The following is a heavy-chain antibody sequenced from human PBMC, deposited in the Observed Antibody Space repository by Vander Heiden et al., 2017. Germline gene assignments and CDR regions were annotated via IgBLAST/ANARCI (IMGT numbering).Heavy chain of an antibody. V-gene: IGHV3-30*18. Sequence: QVQLVESGGGVVQPGRSLRLSCAASGFPFSSYGMHWVRQAPGKGLEWVAVISYDGSNKYYADSVKGRFTISRDNSKNTLYLQMNSLRAEDTAVYYCAKGRGYSGYALSPMDVWGQGTTVTVSS. CDR1: GFPFSSYG. J-gene: IGHJ6*02. CDR2: ISYDGSNK. D-gene: IGHD5-12*01. CDR3: AKGRGYSGYALSPMDV.